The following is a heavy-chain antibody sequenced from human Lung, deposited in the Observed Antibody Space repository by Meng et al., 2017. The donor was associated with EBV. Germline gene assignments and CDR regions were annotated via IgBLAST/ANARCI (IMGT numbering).Heavy chain of an antibody. J-gene: IGHJ2*01. Sequence: QVPLQQSGPGLVKPSQTLSLSCCISGDSVFSSSAAWTWIRQSPSRGLEWLGRTYYRSKWYNDYAVFVKSRITINPDTSKNQFSLQLNSVTPEDTAVYYCARGATSVFDLWGRGTLVTVSS. CDR2: TYYRSKWYN. V-gene: IGHV6-1*01. CDR3: ARGATSVFDL. CDR1: GDSVFSSSAA.